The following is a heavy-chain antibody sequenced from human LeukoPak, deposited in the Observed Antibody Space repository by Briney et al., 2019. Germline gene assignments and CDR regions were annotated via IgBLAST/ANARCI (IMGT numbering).Heavy chain of an antibody. V-gene: IGHV3-33*06. CDR3: AKDAQRGFDYSNSLEY. CDR1: GFTFSHFG. D-gene: IGHD4-11*01. CDR2: IWNDGSNE. J-gene: IGHJ4*02. Sequence: GESLTLSCAASGFTFSHFGMHWVRQAPGKGLEWVAVIWNDGSNEYYADSETGRFTISRDNSQNTVSLQMNSLRDEDTAGYYCAKDAQRGFDYSNSLEYWGQGTLVTVSS.